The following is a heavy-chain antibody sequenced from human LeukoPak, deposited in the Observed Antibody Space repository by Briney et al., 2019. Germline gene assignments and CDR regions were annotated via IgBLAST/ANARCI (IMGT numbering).Heavy chain of an antibody. CDR2: INHSGST. J-gene: IGHJ4*02. V-gene: IGHV4-34*01. Sequence: SETLSLTCAVYGGSFSGYYWSWIRQPPGKGLEWIGEINHSGSTNYNPSLKSRVTISVDTSKNQFSLKLSSVTAADTAVYYCARTFDYWGRGALVTVSS. CDR1: GGSFSGYY. CDR3: ARTFDY.